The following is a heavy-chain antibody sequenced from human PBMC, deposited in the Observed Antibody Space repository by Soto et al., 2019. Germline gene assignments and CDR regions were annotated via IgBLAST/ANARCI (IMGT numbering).Heavy chain of an antibody. CDR1: GGSISSGGYY. Sequence: QVQLQESGPGLVKPSQTLSLTCTVSGGSISSGGYYWSWIRQHPGKGLEWIGYIYYSGSTYYSPSLKSRVNISVDTPKNQFSLKLSSVTAADTAVYYCARDGGNWHDFDYWGQGTLVTVSS. V-gene: IGHV4-31*03. CDR2: IYYSGST. D-gene: IGHD1-20*01. J-gene: IGHJ4*02. CDR3: ARDGGNWHDFDY.